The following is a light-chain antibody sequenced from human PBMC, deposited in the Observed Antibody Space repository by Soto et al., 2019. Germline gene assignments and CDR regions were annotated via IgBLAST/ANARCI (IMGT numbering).Light chain of an antibody. Sequence: DIQMTQSPSTLSAFVGARVTITCRASHDITTWLAWYQQKPGKAPKLLIYKASSLESGVPPRFSGSGSGTEFTLTISSLQPDDSATYYCQQYNTYAVLTFGGGTKVEIK. J-gene: IGKJ4*01. CDR2: KAS. CDR3: QQYNTYAVLT. CDR1: HDITTW. V-gene: IGKV1-5*03.